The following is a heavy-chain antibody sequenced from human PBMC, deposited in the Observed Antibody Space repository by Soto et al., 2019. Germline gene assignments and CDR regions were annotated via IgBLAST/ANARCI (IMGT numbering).Heavy chain of an antibody. V-gene: IGHV4-39*01. CDR3: TDMRGQWLPRD. CDR2: IYYSGTS. D-gene: IGHD6-19*01. Sequence: SETLSLTCTVSGGFISGSDYYWGWIRQPPGKGLEWIGNIYYSGTSYSYPSLKGRVTMSVDTSKNQFSMRLSSVTAADTAVYYCTDMRGQWLPRDWGRRIMVTVS. CDR1: GGFISGSDYY. J-gene: IGHJ4*02.